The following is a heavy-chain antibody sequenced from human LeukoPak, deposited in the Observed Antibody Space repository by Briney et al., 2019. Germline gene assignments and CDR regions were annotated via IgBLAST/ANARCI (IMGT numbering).Heavy chain of an antibody. V-gene: IGHV1-2*02. CDR2: INPNSGGT. D-gene: IGHD6-13*01. J-gene: IGHJ4*02. Sequence: AASVKVSCKASGYTFTGYYMHWVRQAPGQGLEWMGWINPNSGGTNYAQKFQGRVTMTRDTSISTAYMELSRLRSDDTAVYYCARAPVRFRIAAAVYHFDYWGQGTLVTVSS. CDR3: ARAPVRFRIAAAVYHFDY. CDR1: GYTFTGYY.